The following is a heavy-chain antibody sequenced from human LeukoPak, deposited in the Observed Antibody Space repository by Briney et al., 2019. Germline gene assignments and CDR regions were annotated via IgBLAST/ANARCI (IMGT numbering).Heavy chain of an antibody. CDR2: IYYSGST. J-gene: IGHJ4*02. Sequence: SETLSLTCTVSGVSISSSSYYWGWIRQPPGKGLEWIGSIYYSGSTYYNPSLKSRVTISVDTSKNQFSLKLSSVTAADTDVYYCARQVGYCSSTSCYADKVDYWGQGTLVTVSS. CDR3: ARQVGYCSSTSCYADKVDY. V-gene: IGHV4-39*01. D-gene: IGHD2-2*01. CDR1: GVSISSSSYY.